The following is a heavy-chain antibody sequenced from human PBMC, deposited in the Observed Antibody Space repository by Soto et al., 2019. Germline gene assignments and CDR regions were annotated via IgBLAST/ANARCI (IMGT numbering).Heavy chain of an antibody. J-gene: IGHJ4*02. Sequence: GGSLRLSCAASGFTFSDYYMSWIRQAPGKGLEWVGRVKSKTDGGTTDYAAPVKGRFTISRDDSKNTLFLQMNSLKIEDTALYYCTTDPYSTRDYWGQGTLVTVSS. CDR3: TTDPYSTRDY. D-gene: IGHD4-4*01. V-gene: IGHV3-15*01. CDR2: VKSKTDGGTT. CDR1: GFTFSDYY.